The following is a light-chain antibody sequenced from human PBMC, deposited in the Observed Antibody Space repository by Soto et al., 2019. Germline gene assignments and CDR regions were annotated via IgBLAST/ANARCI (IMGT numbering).Light chain of an antibody. CDR2: DVS. J-gene: IGLJ1*01. Sequence: QSALTQPASVSGSPGQSITISCTGTSSDVGSYNYVSWYQQYPGKAPKLMIYDVSTRPSGVSDRFSGSKSGNTASLTISGLRAEDEADYYCGSYTTSSNYVFGTGTKLNVL. CDR3: GSYTTSSNYV. CDR1: SSDVGSYNY. V-gene: IGLV2-14*03.